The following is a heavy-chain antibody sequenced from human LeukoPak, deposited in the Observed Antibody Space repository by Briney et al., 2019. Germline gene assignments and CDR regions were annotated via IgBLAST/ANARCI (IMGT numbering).Heavy chain of an antibody. D-gene: IGHD3-10*02. Sequence: GGSLRLSCAASGFTFSSYEMNWVRQAPGKGLEWVSYIRSSGSTIYYADSVKGRFTISRDNAKNSLYLQMNSLRAEGTAVYYCAELGITMIGGVWGKGTTVTISS. CDR2: IRSSGSTI. CDR3: AELGITMIGGV. J-gene: IGHJ6*04. V-gene: IGHV3-48*03. CDR1: GFTFSSYE.